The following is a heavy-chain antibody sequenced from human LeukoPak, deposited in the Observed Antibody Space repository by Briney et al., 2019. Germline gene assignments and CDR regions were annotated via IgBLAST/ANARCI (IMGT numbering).Heavy chain of an antibody. CDR1: GYTFTSYG. V-gene: IGHV1-18*01. CDR3: ARDARITMVRGVDPFDY. CDR2: ISAYNGNT. D-gene: IGHD3-10*01. Sequence: ASVKVSCKASGYTFTSYGISWVRQAPGQGLEWMGWISAYNGNTNYAQKLQGRVTMTTDTSTSTAYMKLRSLRSDDTAVYYCARDARITMVRGVDPFDYWGQGTLVTVSS. J-gene: IGHJ4*02.